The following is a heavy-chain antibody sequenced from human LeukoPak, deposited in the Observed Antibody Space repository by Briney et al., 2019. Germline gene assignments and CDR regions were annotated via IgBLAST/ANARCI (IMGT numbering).Heavy chain of an antibody. CDR2: IWYDGSNK. J-gene: IGHJ5*02. D-gene: IGHD1-26*01. CDR3: AREVGATPAAWASWFDP. V-gene: IGHV3-33*01. Sequence: GRSLSLSCAASGFTFSSYGMHWVRQAPGKGLEWVAVIWYDGSNKYYADSVKGRFTISRDNSKNTLYLQMNSLRAEDTAVYYCAREVGATPAAWASWFDPWGQGTLVTVSS. CDR1: GFTFSSYG.